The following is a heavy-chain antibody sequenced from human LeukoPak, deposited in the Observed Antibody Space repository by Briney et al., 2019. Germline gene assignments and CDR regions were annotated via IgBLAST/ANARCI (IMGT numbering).Heavy chain of an antibody. CDR3: ARDQPSGLYASDI. V-gene: IGHV4-59*12. J-gene: IGHJ3*02. D-gene: IGHD1-14*01. CDR1: GASISGSY. Sequence: SETLSLTCAVSGASISGSYWSWIRQPPGKGLEWIGYIYYSGSTYYNPSLKSRVTISVDTSKNQFSLKLSSVTAADTAVYYCARDQPSGLYASDIWGQGTMVTVSS. CDR2: IYYSGST.